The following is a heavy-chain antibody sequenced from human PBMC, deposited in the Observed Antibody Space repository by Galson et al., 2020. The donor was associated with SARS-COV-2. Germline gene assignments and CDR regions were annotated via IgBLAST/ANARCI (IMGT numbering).Heavy chain of an antibody. J-gene: IGHJ5*02. D-gene: IGHD3-3*01. V-gene: IGHV7-4-1*02. CDR3: ARASLGDYDFWQSLNWFDP. Sequence: ASVKVSCKASGYTFTSNAMNWVRQAPGQGLEWMGWINTNTGNPTYAQGFTGRFVFSLDTSVSTAYLQISSLKAEDTAVYYCARASLGDYDFWQSLNWFDPGGQGTLVTVSS. CDR2: INTNTGNP. CDR1: GYTFTSNA.